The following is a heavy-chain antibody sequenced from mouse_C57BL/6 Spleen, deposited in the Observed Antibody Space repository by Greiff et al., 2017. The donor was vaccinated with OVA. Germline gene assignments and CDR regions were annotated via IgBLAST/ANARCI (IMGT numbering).Heavy chain of an antibody. CDR2: IYPGDGDT. V-gene: IGHV1-82*01. J-gene: IGHJ2*01. D-gene: IGHD2-4*01. CDR1: GYAFSSSW. CDR3: ARWDYPDY. Sequence: QVQLKESGPELVKPGASVKISCKASGYAFSSSWMNWVKQRPGKGLEWIGRIYPGDGDTNYNVKFKGKATLTADKSSSTAYMQLSSLTSEDSAVYFCARWDYPDYWGQGTTLTVSS.